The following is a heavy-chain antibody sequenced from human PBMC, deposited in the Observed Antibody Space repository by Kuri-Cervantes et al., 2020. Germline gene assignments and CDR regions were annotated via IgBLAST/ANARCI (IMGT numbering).Heavy chain of an antibody. CDR2: INPNSGGT. V-gene: IGHV1-2*02. J-gene: IGHJ2*01. Sequence: ASVKVSCKASGYTFTGYYMHWVRQAPGQGLEWMGWINPNSGGTNYAQKFQGRVTMTTDTSTSTAYMELRSLRSDDTAVYYCARVCGGSYRCSYWYFDLWGRGTLVTVSS. CDR1: GYTFTGYY. D-gene: IGHD1-26*01. CDR3: ARVCGGSYRCSYWYFDL.